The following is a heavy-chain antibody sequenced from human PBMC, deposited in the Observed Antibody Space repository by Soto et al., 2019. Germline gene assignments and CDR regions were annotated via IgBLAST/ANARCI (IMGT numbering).Heavy chain of an antibody. CDR2: ISYDGSNK. V-gene: IGHV3-30*18. Sequence: GGSLRLSCAASGFTFSSYGMHWVRQAPGKGLEWVAVISYDGSNKYYADSVKGRFTIPRDDSKNTLYLQMNSLRAEDTAVYYCAKSLPSIVVVTATHHYYGMDVWGQGTTVTVSS. D-gene: IGHD2-21*02. J-gene: IGHJ6*02. CDR1: GFTFSSYG. CDR3: AKSLPSIVVVTATHHYYGMDV.